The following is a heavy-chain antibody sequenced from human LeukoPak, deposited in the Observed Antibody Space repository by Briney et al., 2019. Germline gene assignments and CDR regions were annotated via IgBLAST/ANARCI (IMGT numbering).Heavy chain of an antibody. J-gene: IGHJ3*02. D-gene: IGHD2-15*01. CDR3: AKPYCSGGSCPDAFDI. Sequence: GGSLRLSCTTSGFTFSSYALSWVRQAPGKGLEWVSGIRVSGSTYYPDSVTGRFTISRDNSENTLYLQMSGLRAEDTAVYYCAKPYCSGGSCPDAFDIWGQGTMVTVSS. CDR1: GFTFSSYA. CDR2: IRVSGST. V-gene: IGHV3-23*01.